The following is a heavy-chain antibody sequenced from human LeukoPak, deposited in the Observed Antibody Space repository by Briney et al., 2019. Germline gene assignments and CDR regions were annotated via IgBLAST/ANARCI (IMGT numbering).Heavy chain of an antibody. Sequence: SETLSLTCAVYGGSFSGYYWSWIRQPPGKGLEWIGEINHSGSTSYNPSLKSRVTISVDTSKNQFSLKLSSVTAADTAVYYCARVNYYDSSGYYYYYYGMDVWGQGTTVTASS. V-gene: IGHV4-34*01. J-gene: IGHJ6*02. CDR2: INHSGST. CDR1: GGSFSGYY. D-gene: IGHD3-22*01. CDR3: ARVNYYDSSGYYYYYYGMDV.